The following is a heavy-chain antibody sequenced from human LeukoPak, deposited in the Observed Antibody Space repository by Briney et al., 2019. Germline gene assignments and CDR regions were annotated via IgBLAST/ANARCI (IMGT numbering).Heavy chain of an antibody. CDR2: IYTSGST. D-gene: IGHD3-10*01. Sequence: SETLSLTCTVSGGSISSYYWGWIRQPAGNGLEWIGRIYTSGSTNYNPSLKSRVTMSVDTSKNQFSLKLSSVTAADTAVYYCAVGLLWFGKLDYWGQGTLVTVSS. J-gene: IGHJ4*02. CDR3: AVGLLWFGKLDY. V-gene: IGHV4-4*07. CDR1: GGSISSYY.